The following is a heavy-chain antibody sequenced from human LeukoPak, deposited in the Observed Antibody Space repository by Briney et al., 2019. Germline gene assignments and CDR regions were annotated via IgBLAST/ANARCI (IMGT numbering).Heavy chain of an antibody. CDR1: GYTFTGYH. CDR3: AGVTWSEKFPALTY. D-gene: IGHD3-3*01. CDR2: IYPNNGGT. Sequence: AASVKVSCKASGYTFTGYHIHWVRQAPGQGLEWMGWIYPNNGGTKYAQKFQDRVTMTRDTSITTAYMELSRLRSDDTAVYYCAGVTWSEKFPALTYWGEGTL. J-gene: IGHJ4*02. V-gene: IGHV1-2*02.